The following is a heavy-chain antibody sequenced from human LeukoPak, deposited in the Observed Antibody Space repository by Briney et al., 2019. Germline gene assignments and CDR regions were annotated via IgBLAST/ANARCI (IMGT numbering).Heavy chain of an antibody. CDR3: ASLGIGWELLFGDY. CDR2: ISSSGSTI. J-gene: IGHJ4*02. D-gene: IGHD1-26*01. V-gene: IGHV3-48*03. Sequence: GGSLRLSCAASGFTFSSYKMNWVRQAPGKGLELVPYISSSGSTIYYADSVKGRFTISRDNAKNSLYLQMNSLRAEDTAVYYCASLGIGWELLFGDYWGQGTPVTVSS. CDR1: GFTFSSYK.